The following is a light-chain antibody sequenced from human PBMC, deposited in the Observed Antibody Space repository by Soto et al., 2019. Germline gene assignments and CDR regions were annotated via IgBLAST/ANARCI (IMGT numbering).Light chain of an antibody. CDR3: QQYSSSPRT. CDR2: AAS. V-gene: IGKV3-20*01. J-gene: IGKJ2*01. CDR1: QSISNY. Sequence: ENVLTQSPGTLSLSPGERATLSCRASQSISNYLAWYQQRPGQSPRLLIYAASSRATGVPDRFSGGGSATDFTLTVSRLEPEDFAVYYCQQYSSSPRTFGQGTKLEIK.